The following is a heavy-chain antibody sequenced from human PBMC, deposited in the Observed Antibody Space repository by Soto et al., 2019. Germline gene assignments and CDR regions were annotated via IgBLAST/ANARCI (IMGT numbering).Heavy chain of an antibody. Sequence: QVQLQESGPGLVKPSQTLSLTCTVSGGSISSGGYYWSWIRQHPGKGLEWIGYIYYSGSTYYNPSLKRRVTISVDTSKNQFSLKLSSVTAADTAVYYCARGLSLVGYYYYYMDVWGKGTTVTVSS. D-gene: IGHD3-9*01. J-gene: IGHJ6*03. CDR1: GGSISSGGYY. CDR2: IYYSGST. V-gene: IGHV4-31*03. CDR3: ARGLSLVGYYYYYMDV.